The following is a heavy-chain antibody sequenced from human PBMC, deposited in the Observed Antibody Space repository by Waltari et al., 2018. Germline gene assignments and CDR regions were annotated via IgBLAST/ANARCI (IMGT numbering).Heavy chain of an antibody. J-gene: IGHJ6*03. D-gene: IGHD6-13*01. CDR3: ARRAAITAAGPTYYMDV. CDR1: GYSISSGYY. CDR2: IYHSGST. Sequence: QESGPGLVKPSETLSLTCAVSGYSISSGYYWGWIRQPPGKGLEWIGNIYHSGSTHYNPSLKSRVTISVDTSKNQFSLKLSSVTAADTAVYYCARRAAITAAGPTYYMDVWGKGTTVTVSS. V-gene: IGHV4-38-2*01.